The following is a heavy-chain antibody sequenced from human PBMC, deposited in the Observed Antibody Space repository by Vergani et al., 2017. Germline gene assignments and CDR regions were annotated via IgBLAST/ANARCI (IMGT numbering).Heavy chain of an antibody. V-gene: IGHV1-69*01. D-gene: IGHD3-3*01. J-gene: IGHJ6*03. CDR1: LCTFSPSP. CDR2: LIPIFGTA. CDR3: ARDNYYFWSGYYREGIGYYYYYMDV. Sequence: QVQLVQSGAEVKKPGSSLMLSCTASLCTFSPSPICWFLHAPPHALDFFSGLIPIFGTANYAQKFQGRVTITADESTSTAYMELSSLRAEDTAVYYCARDNYYFWSGYYREGIGYYYYYMDVWGKGTTVTVSS.